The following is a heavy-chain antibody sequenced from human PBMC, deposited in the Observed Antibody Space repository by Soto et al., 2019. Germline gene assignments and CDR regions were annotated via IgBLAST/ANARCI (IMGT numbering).Heavy chain of an antibody. CDR2: IYYSGST. D-gene: IGHD1-26*01. V-gene: IGHV4-31*03. CDR1: GGSISSGGYY. CDR3: ARGRSPRVESYYFDY. Sequence: SETLSLTCTVSGGSISSGGYYWSWIRQHPGKGLEWIGYIYYSGSTYYNPSLKSRVTISVDTSKNQFSLKLSSVTAADTAVYYCARGRSPRVESYYFDYWGQGTLVTVSS. J-gene: IGHJ4*02.